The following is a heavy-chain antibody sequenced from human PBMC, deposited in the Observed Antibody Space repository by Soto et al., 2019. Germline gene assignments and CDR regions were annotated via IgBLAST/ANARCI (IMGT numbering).Heavy chain of an antibody. CDR3: ARETLSYGSALDV. CDR2: ISWNGANT. CDR1: GFRFDDYN. D-gene: IGHD3-16*01. V-gene: IGHV3-43*01. J-gene: IGHJ6*02. Sequence: GGSLRLSCAASGFRFDDYNMHWVRQGPGKGLELVSFISWNGANTFYADSVKGRFTISRDSSKKSVSLQINSLRSEDTALYYCARETLSYGSALDVWGQGTTVTVSS.